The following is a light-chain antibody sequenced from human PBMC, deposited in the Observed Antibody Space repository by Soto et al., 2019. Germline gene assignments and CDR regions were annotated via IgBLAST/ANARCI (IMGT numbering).Light chain of an antibody. J-gene: IGKJ2*01. CDR1: QSVSSSF. CDR2: GAS. Sequence: EIVLTQSPGTLSLSPGERATLSCRASQSVSSSFLAWYQQKPGQAPRLLIHGASSRATGIPARSSGSGSGTDFTLTISRLEPEDFAVYYCQQFGGSPPYTFGHGTKLDIK. V-gene: IGKV3-20*01. CDR3: QQFGGSPPYT.